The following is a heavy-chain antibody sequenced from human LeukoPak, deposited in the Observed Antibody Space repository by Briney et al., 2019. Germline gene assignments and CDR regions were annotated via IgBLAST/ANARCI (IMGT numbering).Heavy chain of an antibody. D-gene: IGHD5-24*01. V-gene: IGHV4-39*01. CDR2: FYYSGST. Sequence: SETLSLTCTVSGGSITSSSYYWGWIRQPPGKGLQWIGSFYYSGSTYYNPSLKSRVTIYVDTSKNQFSLKLSSVTAADTAVYYCARGRRDGYNLEYFDRWGQGTLVTVSS. CDR3: ARGRRDGYNLEYFDR. J-gene: IGHJ4*02. CDR1: GGSITSSSYY.